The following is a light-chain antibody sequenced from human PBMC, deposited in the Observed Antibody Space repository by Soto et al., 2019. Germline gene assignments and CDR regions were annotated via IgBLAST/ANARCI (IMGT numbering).Light chain of an antibody. J-gene: IGKJ4*01. CDR2: GVS. V-gene: IGKV1-16*01. CDR1: QDISNY. Sequence: DLQMTQSPSSLSASVGDRVTITCRASQDISNYLGWIQQKPGKAPKSLIYGVSSLQSGVPSRFSGSGSGTDFTLTISSLQPEDFAIYYCQQYDSYPLTFGGGTKVEI. CDR3: QQYDSYPLT.